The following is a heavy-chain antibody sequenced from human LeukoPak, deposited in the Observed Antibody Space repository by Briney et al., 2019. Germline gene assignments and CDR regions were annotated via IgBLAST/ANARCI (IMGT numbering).Heavy chain of an antibody. Sequence: GGSLRLSCAASGFTFSTYAVNWVRQAPGKGLEWVSTISGSGDSTYYADSVKGRFTISRDNSKNTLYLQMNSLRAEDTAVYYCAKGAAAFLRSVLDYWGQGTPVTVSS. D-gene: IGHD2/OR15-2a*01. CDR3: AKGAAAFLRSVLDY. CDR1: GFTFSTYA. V-gene: IGHV3-23*01. CDR2: ISGSGDST. J-gene: IGHJ4*02.